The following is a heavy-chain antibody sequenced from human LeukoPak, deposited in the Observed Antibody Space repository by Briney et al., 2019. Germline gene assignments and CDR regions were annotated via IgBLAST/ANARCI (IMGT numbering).Heavy chain of an antibody. CDR2: IYYSGST. Sequence: SETLSLTCTVSGGSISSYYWSWIRQPPGKGLEWIGYIYYSGSTNYNPSLKSRVTISVDTSKNQFSLKLNIVTAADTAVYFCARTTLRHFDWSPDAFDIWGQGTMVTVSS. D-gene: IGHD3-9*01. CDR3: ARTTLRHFDWSPDAFDI. J-gene: IGHJ3*02. CDR1: GGSISSYY. V-gene: IGHV4-59*12.